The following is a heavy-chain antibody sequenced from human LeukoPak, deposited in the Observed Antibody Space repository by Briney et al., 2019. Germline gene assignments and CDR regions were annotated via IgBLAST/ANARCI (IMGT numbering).Heavy chain of an antibody. Sequence: GGSLSLSCAASGFTFSTYSMNWVSQAPGKGLEWVSYISSSGSTIYYADSVKGRFTVSRDNAKNSLYLQMHSLRAEDTAVYYCVRWYDAFDIWGQGKMVHVSS. CDR2: ISSSGSTI. J-gene: IGHJ3*02. CDR1: GFTFSTYS. V-gene: IGHV3-48*04. CDR3: VRWYDAFDI. D-gene: IGHD2-15*01.